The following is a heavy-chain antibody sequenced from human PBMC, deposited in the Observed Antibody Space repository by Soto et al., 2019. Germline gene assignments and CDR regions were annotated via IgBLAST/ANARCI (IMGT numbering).Heavy chain of an antibody. CDR3: ARGNGYAYWFDP. CDR2: IYYSGTT. D-gene: IGHD5-12*01. Sequence: QVQLQESGPGLVKPSQTLSLTCTVSGGSISSGDYYWSWIRQPPGKGLEWIGYIYYSGTTYYNPSPKSRVTISVDTSKNQFSQKLSSVTAADTAVYYCARGNGYAYWFDPWGQGTLVTVSS. J-gene: IGHJ5*02. CDR1: GGSISSGDYY. V-gene: IGHV4-30-4*01.